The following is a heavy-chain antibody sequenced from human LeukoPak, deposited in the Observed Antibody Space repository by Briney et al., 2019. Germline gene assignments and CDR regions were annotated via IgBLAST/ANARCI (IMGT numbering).Heavy chain of an antibody. CDR3: ARVWEDIVVAEVDY. J-gene: IGHJ4*02. Sequence: GGSLRLSCAASGFTFSTYSMNWVRQAPGKGLEWISYISSSRSPIYYADSVKGRFTISRDNAKNSLYLQMNSLRAEDTAVYYCARVWEDIVVAEVDYWGQGTLVTVSS. D-gene: IGHD2-15*01. CDR1: GFTFSTYS. CDR2: ISSSRSPI. V-gene: IGHV3-48*04.